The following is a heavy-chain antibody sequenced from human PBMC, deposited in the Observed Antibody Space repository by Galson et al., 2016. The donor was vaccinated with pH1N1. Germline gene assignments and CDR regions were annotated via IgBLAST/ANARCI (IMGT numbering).Heavy chain of an antibody. CDR1: EFTFSSYG. CDR3: AKDDYPLIIGLRRAWGMNV. Sequence: SLRLSCAASEFTFSSYGMHWVRQAPGKGLEWVALISYDGTNKYYGDSVKGRCSNSRDNSKNTLYLQMNSLRAEDTAVYYCAKDDYPLIIGLRRAWGMNVWGQGTTVIVSS. D-gene: IGHD3-16*01. V-gene: IGHV3-30*18. J-gene: IGHJ6*02. CDR2: ISYDGTNK.